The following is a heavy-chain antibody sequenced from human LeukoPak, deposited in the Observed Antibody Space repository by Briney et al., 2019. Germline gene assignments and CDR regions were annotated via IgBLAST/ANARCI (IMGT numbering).Heavy chain of an antibody. V-gene: IGHV4-34*01. CDR1: GGSFSGYY. CDR3: ARVVVVIYYFDY. J-gene: IGHJ4*02. Sequence: SETLSLTCAVYGGSFSGYYWSWIRPPPGKGLEWIGEINHSGSTNYNPSLKSRVTISVDTSKNQLSLKLSSVTAADTAVYYCARVVVVIYYFDYWGQGTLVTVSS. CDR2: INHSGST. D-gene: IGHD2-2*01.